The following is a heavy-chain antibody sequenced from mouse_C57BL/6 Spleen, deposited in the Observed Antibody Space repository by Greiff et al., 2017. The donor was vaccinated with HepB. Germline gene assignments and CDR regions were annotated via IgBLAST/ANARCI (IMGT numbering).Heavy chain of an antibody. Sequence: VQLQQSGPGLVKPSQSLSLTCSVTGYSITSGYYWNWIRQFPGNKLEWMGYISYDGSNNYNPSLKNRISITRDTSKNQFFLKLNSVTTEDTATYYCAREDYYGGFDYWGQGTTLTVSS. CDR2: ISYDGSN. CDR3: AREDYYGGFDY. J-gene: IGHJ2*01. CDR1: GYSITSGYY. D-gene: IGHD1-1*01. V-gene: IGHV3-6*01.